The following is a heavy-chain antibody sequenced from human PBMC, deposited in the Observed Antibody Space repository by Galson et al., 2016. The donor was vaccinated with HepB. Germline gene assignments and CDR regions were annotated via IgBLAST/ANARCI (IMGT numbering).Heavy chain of an antibody. D-gene: IGHD1-1*01. V-gene: IGHV3-30*03. CDR2: ISYDGNTK. J-gene: IGHJ4*02. CDR1: GFTFRTCG. Sequence: SLRLSCAASGFTFRTCGMHWVRQAPGKGLEWVASISYDGNTKYYVDSVKGRFTISRDNSENTLILQMNSLRGEDTAVYYCARDSNWYDKAYFDYWGQGALVTVSS. CDR3: ARDSNWYDKAYFDY.